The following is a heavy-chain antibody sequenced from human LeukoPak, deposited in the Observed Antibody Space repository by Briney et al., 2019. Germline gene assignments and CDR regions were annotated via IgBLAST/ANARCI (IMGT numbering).Heavy chain of an antibody. CDR1: GYSISSGYY. V-gene: IGHV4-38-2*02. D-gene: IGHD3-10*01. J-gene: IGHJ5*02. Sequence: SETLSLTCTVSGYSISSGYYWGWIRQPPGKGLEWIGSIYHSGSTYYNPSLKSRVTISVDTSKNQFSLKLSSVTVADTAVYYCAGVGYYYGSGSYYVSWSDPWGQGTLVTVSS. CDR2: IYHSGST. CDR3: AGVGYYYGSGSYYVSWSDP.